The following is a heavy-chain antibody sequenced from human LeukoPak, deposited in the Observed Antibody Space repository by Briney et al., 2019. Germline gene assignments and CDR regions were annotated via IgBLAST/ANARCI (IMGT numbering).Heavy chain of an antibody. Sequence: GESLKISCKGSGYSFTSYWIGWVRQMPGKGLEWMGIIYPGDSDTRYSPSFQGQVTIAADKSISTAYLQWGSLKASDTAMYYCARHLGDPEWLLFLLPNWFDPWGQGTLVTVSS. CDR2: IYPGDSDT. CDR1: GYSFTSYW. J-gene: IGHJ5*02. V-gene: IGHV5-51*01. CDR3: ARHLGDPEWLLFLLPNWFDP. D-gene: IGHD3-3*01.